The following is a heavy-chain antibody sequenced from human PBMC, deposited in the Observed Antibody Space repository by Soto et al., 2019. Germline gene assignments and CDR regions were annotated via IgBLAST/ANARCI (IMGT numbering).Heavy chain of an antibody. CDR2: ISSSGSTI. V-gene: IGHV3-48*03. CDR3: ARDFSAGYSSGWYAFDI. J-gene: IGHJ3*02. CDR1: GFTFSSYE. D-gene: IGHD6-19*01. Sequence: PGGSLRLSCAASGFTFSSYEMNWVRQAPGKGLEWVSYISSSGSTIYHADSVKGRFTISRDNAKNSLYLQMNSLRAEDTAVYYCARDFSAGYSSGWYAFDIWGQGTMVTV.